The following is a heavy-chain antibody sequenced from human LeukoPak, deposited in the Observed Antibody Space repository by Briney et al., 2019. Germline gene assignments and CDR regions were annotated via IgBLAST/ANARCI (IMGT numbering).Heavy chain of an antibody. J-gene: IGHJ4*02. CDR1: GFTFSSYS. CDR3: ARVYYDSSGYYSYLDY. CDR2: ISSSSGYI. Sequence: GGSLRLSCAASGFTFSSYSMNWVRQAPGKGLEWVSSISSSSGYIYYADSVKGRFTISRDNAKNSLYLQMNSLRAEDTAVYYCARVYYDSSGYYSYLDYWGQGTLVTVSS. D-gene: IGHD3-22*01. V-gene: IGHV3-21*01.